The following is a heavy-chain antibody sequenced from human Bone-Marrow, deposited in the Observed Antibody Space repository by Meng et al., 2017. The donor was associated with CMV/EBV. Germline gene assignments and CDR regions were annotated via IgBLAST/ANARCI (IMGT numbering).Heavy chain of an antibody. CDR3: ATLEWLLHYFDY. D-gene: IGHD3-3*01. V-gene: IGHV3-74*01. CDR2: IDSEGRTT. CDR1: GFTFSSYW. Sequence: GGSLRLSCAASGFTFSSYWMHWVRQAPGKGPVWVSRIDSEGRTTFYADSVKGRFTISRDNAKNSLYLQMNSLRAEDTAVYYCATLEWLLHYFDYWGQGTRVTGSS. J-gene: IGHJ4*02.